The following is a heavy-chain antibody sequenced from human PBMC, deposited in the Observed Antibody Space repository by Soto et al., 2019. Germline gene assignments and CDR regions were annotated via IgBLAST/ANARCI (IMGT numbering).Heavy chain of an antibody. CDR2: IYYSGST. CDR3: AGEGSSSRYWFDP. Sequence: QVQLQESGPGLVKPSQTLSLTCTVSGGSISSGGYYWSWIRQHPGKGLEWIGYIYYSGSTYYNPSLKSRVTISVDTSKNQFSLKLSSVTAADTSVYYCAGEGSSSRYWFDPWGQGTLVTVSS. CDR1: GGSISSGGYY. D-gene: IGHD6-6*01. V-gene: IGHV4-31*03. J-gene: IGHJ5*02.